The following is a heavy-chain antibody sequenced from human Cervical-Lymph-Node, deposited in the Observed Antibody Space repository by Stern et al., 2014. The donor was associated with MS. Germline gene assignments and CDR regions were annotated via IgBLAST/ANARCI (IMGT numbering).Heavy chain of an antibody. CDR1: GGTFSSYA. D-gene: IGHD2-2*01. CDR3: ARTYCSSTSCYSYGMDV. Sequence: QVQLVQSGAEVKKPGSSVKVSCKASGGTFSSYAISWVRQAPGQGLEWMGGIIPIFGTANYAQKCQGRVTITADESTSTAYMELSSLRSEDTAVYYCARTYCSSTSCYSYGMDVWGQGTTVTVSS. J-gene: IGHJ6*02. V-gene: IGHV1-69*01. CDR2: IIPIFGTA.